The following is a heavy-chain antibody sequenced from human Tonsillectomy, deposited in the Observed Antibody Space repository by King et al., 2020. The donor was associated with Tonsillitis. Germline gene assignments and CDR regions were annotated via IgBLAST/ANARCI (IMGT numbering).Heavy chain of an antibody. D-gene: IGHD3-22*01. CDR2: IYYSGST. V-gene: IGHV4-39*07. CDR1: GGSISSSSYY. CDR3: ARYYYDSSGYYGGYDY. Sequence: QLQESGPGLVKPSETLSLTCTVSGGSISSSSYYWGWIRQPPGKGLEWIGSIYYSGSTYYNPSLKSRVTISVDTSKNQFSLKLSSVTAADTAVYYCARYYYDSSGYYGGYDYWGQGTLVTVSS. J-gene: IGHJ4*02.